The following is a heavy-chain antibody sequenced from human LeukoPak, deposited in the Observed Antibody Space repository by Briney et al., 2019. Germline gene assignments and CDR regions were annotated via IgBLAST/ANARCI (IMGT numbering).Heavy chain of an antibody. J-gene: IGHJ5*02. Sequence: PGESLRLSCAVSGFTLTNYAVHWVRQAPGKGLEWVADLAADGSNKDHADSVQGRFTISRDSSKNTLYLPMNSLRLDDTAIYYCARDQYRSSAWRWWFDPWGQGTLVTVSA. CDR1: GFTLTNYA. CDR2: LAADGSNK. CDR3: ARDQYRSSAWRWWFDP. V-gene: IGHV3-30*04. D-gene: IGHD6-19*01.